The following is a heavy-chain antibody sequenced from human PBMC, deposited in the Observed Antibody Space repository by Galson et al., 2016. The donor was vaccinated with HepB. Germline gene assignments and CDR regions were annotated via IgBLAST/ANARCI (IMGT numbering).Heavy chain of an antibody. CDR1: GGSFGGFS. CDR2: VTDSGKT. CDR3: ARARATSWYNS. D-gene: IGHD2-2*01. Sequence: ETLSLTCAVNGGSFGGFSWSWIRQSPGEGLEWIGEVTDSGKTNYNPSLKSRLSISIDTSNNQFSLRLNSVTAADMGVYYCARARATSWYNSWGQGSLVTVSS. V-gene: IGHV4-34*01. J-gene: IGHJ5*01.